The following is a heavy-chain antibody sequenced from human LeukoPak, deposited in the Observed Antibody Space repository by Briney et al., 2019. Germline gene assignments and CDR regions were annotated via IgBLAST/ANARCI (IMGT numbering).Heavy chain of an antibody. CDR2: ITPNGSEK. V-gene: IGHV3-7*01. J-gene: IGHJ4*02. Sequence: GGSLRLSCSASGFTFITSWMNWVRQAPGKGLEWVASITPNGSEKYYVDSVRGRFTISRDDDKDSVYLQMNSLRAEDTAVYYCARDRAHKAFDYWGQGNLVSVSS. CDR1: GFTFITSW. CDR3: ARDRAHKAFDY.